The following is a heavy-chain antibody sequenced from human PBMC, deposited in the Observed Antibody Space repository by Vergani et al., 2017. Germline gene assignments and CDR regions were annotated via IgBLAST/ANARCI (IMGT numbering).Heavy chain of an antibody. J-gene: IGHJ4*02. CDR1: GYSISSGYY. V-gene: IGHV4-38-2*01. CDR3: ARLSIWGTLDY. CDR2: IYHSGST. Sequence: QVQLQESGPGLVKPSETLSLTCAVSGYSISSGYYWGWIRQPPGKGLEWIGSIYHSGSTYYNPSLKSRVTISVDTSKNQFSLKLSFMTAADTAVYYCARLSIWGTLDYWGQGTLVTVSS. D-gene: IGHD3-16*01.